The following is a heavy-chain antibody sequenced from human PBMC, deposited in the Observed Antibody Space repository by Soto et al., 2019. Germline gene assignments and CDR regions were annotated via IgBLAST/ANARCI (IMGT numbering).Heavy chain of an antibody. D-gene: IGHD6-19*01. CDR1: GGSFSGYY. V-gene: IGHV4-34*01. CDR3: ARERKWLAYFDY. J-gene: IGHJ4*01. Sequence: PSETLSLTCAVYGGSFSGYYWSWIRQPPGKGLEWIGEINHSGSTNYNPSLKSRVTISVDTSKNQFSLKLSPVTAADTAVYYCARERKWLAYFDYWGHGTLVTVSS. CDR2: INHSGST.